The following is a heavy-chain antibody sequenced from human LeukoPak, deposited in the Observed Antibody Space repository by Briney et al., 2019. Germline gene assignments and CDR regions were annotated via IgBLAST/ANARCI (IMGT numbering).Heavy chain of an antibody. CDR1: GFTFTTYG. D-gene: IGHD3-22*01. CDR3: ARTNVYYYDSSDYYPHFDY. CDR2: IRYDGSDK. J-gene: IGHJ4*02. Sequence: PGGSLRLSCAASGFTFTTYGMHWVRQAPGKGLEWVAFIRYDGSDKYYADCVKGRFTISRDNSKNTLYLQMNSLRDEDTAVYYCARTNVYYYDSSDYYPHFDYWGQGTLVTVSS. V-gene: IGHV3-30*02.